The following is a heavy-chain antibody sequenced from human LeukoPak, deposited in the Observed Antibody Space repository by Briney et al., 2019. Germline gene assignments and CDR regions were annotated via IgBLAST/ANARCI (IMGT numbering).Heavy chain of an antibody. D-gene: IGHD1-26*01. Sequence: PGGSLRLSCAASGSTLSSYSMNWVRQAPGKGLEWVSSISSSSAYIHYADSVKGRFTFSRDNAKNSLYLQMNSLRAEDTAVYYCARDEVGATTDPFDIWGLGTMVTVSS. CDR3: ARDEVGATTDPFDI. CDR2: ISSSSAYI. J-gene: IGHJ3*02. V-gene: IGHV3-21*01. CDR1: GSTLSSYS.